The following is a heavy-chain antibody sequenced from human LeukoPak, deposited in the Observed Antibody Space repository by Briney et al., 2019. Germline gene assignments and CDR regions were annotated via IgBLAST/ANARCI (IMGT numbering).Heavy chain of an antibody. CDR1: GFTVSSNY. Sequence: GGSLRLSCAASGFTVSSNYMSWVRQAPGKGLEWVSEIYSDGSTYYAASVKGRFTISRDNSKNTLYLQMNSLRAEDTAVYYCASNLLWFDYWGQGTLVTVSS. D-gene: IGHD2-2*01. CDR2: IYSDGST. CDR3: ASNLLWFDY. J-gene: IGHJ4*02. V-gene: IGHV3-53*05.